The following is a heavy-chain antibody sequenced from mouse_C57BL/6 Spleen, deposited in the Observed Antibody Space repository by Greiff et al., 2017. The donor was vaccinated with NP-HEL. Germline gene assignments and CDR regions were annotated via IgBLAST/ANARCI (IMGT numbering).Heavy chain of an antibody. D-gene: IGHD2-1*01. J-gene: IGHJ3*01. CDR2: INYDGSST. CDR3: ARLDGNYEVAY. CDR1: GFTFSDYY. Sequence: DVMLVESEGGLVQPGSSMKLSCTASGFTFSDYYMAWVRQVPEKGLEWVANINYDGSSTYYLDSLKSRFIISRDNAKNILYLQMSSLKSEDTATYYCARLDGNYEVAYWGQGTLVTVSA. V-gene: IGHV5-16*01.